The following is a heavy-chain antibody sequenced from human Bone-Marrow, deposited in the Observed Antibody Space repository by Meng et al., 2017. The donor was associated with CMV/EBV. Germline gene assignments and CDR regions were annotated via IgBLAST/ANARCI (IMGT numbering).Heavy chain of an antibody. CDR2: INPNSGGT. V-gene: IGHV1-2*02. CDR3: ARVAKAAARHDY. J-gene: IGHJ4*02. CDR1: GYTSTGYY. Sequence: ASVKVSCKASGYTSTGYYMHWVRQAPGQGLEWMGWINPNSGGTNYAQKFQGRVTMTRDTSISTAYMELSRLRSDDTAVYYCARVAKAAARHDYWGQGTLVTVSS. D-gene: IGHD6-6*01.